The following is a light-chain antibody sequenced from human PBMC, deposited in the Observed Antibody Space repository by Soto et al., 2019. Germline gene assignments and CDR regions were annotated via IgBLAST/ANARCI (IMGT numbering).Light chain of an antibody. V-gene: IGKV3-20*01. CDR1: QSVSSTS. J-gene: IGKJ4*01. CDR3: QQYERSPTT. Sequence: EIVLTQSPGTLSLSPGERATLSCRASQSVSSTSLAWYQQKPGQAPSLLIYGASRRDTGIPDRFSGSGSGTDFTLTISRLKPEDFAVYYCQQYERSPTTFGGGTKVEIK. CDR2: GAS.